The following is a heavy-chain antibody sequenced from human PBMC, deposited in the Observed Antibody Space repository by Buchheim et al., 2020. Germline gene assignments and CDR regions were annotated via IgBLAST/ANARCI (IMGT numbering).Heavy chain of an antibody. CDR2: ISGSGGST. V-gene: IGHV3-23*01. J-gene: IGHJ6*02. D-gene: IGHD2-2*01. Sequence: EVQLLESGGGLVQPGGSLRLSCAASGFTFSSYAMSWVRQAPGKGLEWVSAISGSGGSTYYADSVKGRFTISRDNSKNTLYLQMNSLRAEDTAVHYCAKVIEDIVVVPAAIEEKYYYYGMDVWGQGTT. CDR1: GFTFSSYA. CDR3: AKVIEDIVVVPAAIEEKYYYYGMDV.